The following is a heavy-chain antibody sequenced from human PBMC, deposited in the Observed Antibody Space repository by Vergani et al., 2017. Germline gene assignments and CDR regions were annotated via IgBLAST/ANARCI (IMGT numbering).Heavy chain of an antibody. D-gene: IGHD2-2*01. CDR1: GFTFSSYA. CDR2: ISGSGGST. CDR3: AKVGFVVVVPAASDAFDI. J-gene: IGHJ3*02. V-gene: IGHV3-23*04. Sequence: VQLAESGGGVVQPGRSLRLSCAASGFTFSSYAMSWVRQAPGKGLEWVSAISGSGGSTYYADSVKGRFTISRDNSKNTLYLQMNSLRAEDTAVYYCAKVGFVVVVPAASDAFDIWGQGTMVTVSS.